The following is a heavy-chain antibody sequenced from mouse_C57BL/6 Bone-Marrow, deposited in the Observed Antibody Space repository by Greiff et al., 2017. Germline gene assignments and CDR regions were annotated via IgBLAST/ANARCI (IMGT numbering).Heavy chain of an antibody. J-gene: IGHJ3*01. CDR1: GYTFTDYY. CDR3: ARDGAIYYDCDGVAY. V-gene: IGHV1-26*01. D-gene: IGHD2-4*01. Sequence: VQLQQSGPELVKPGASVKISCKASGYTFTDYYMNWVKQSHGKSLEWIGDINPNNGGTSYNQKFKGKATLTVDKSTSTAYMERRSLTSEDSAVYYCARDGAIYYDCDGVAYWGQGTLVTVSA. CDR2: INPNNGGT.